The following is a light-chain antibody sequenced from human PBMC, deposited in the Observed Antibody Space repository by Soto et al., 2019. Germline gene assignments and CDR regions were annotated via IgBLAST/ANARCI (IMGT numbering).Light chain of an antibody. V-gene: IGKV1-39*01. J-gene: IGKJ1*01. Sequence: DIQMTQSPSSLSASIGDRVTITCRASQSIETYLNWYRQKTGKAPELRIYAASRLQSGVPSRVSGSGSWAAFTLTTSGLQPSDFATYYCQQSYSAPRTFGKGTKVEI. CDR3: QQSYSAPRT. CDR1: QSIETY. CDR2: AAS.